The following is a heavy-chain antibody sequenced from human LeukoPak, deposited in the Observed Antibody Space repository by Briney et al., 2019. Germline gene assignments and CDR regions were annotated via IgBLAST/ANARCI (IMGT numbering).Heavy chain of an antibody. Sequence: PGGSLRLSCAASGFTFSNNAMSWVRQAPGKGLEWVTAIVGSGSSTYYADSVKGRFTISRDNSKNTLYLQLNRLRAEDTAVYYCAKWGDYDILTGYYDSDYWGQGTLVTVSS. CDR3: AKWGDYDILTGYYDSDY. CDR1: GFTFSNNA. CDR2: IVGSGSST. D-gene: IGHD3-9*01. V-gene: IGHV3-23*01. J-gene: IGHJ4*02.